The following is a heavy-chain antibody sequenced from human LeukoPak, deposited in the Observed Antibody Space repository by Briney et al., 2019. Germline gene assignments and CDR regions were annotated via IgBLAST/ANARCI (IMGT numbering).Heavy chain of an antibody. CDR2: VDPEDGET. Sequence: YTLTVVSMDCGRQNGGRGLEPKSGVDPEDGETMYSQELQGGVTMTGETSAGRGYMELSSLRSEDTAVYYCATIREGIAAAGNRNWFDPWGQGTLITVSS. J-gene: IGHJ5*02. D-gene: IGHD6-13*01. CDR3: ATIREGIAAAGNRNWFDP. V-gene: IGHV1-24*01. CDR1: YTLTVVS.